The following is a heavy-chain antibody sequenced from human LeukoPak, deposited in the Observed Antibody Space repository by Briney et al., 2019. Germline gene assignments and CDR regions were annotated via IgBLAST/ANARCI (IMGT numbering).Heavy chain of an antibody. Sequence: PGGSLRPSCAASGFTFSTYSMNWVRQAPGKGLEWVSSISSSSSHILYADSVKGRFTISRDNTKNSLYLQMNSLRAEDTAVYYCVVQSSGAVYWGQGTLVTVSS. D-gene: IGHD6-19*01. V-gene: IGHV3-21*01. CDR1: GFTFSTYS. CDR3: VVQSSGAVY. CDR2: ISSSSSHI. J-gene: IGHJ4*02.